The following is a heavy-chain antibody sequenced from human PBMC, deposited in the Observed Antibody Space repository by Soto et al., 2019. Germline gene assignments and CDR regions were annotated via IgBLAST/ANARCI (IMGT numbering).Heavy chain of an antibody. Sequence: EVQLVESGGGLVQPGRSLRLSCAASGFTFDDYAMHWVRQAPGKGLEWVSGISWNGGGIGYADSVKGRFTISRDNAKNYLYLQMNGRRAEDTAAYEGAKAPNWQRVRYDLDYWGQGTLVTVSS. CDR2: ISWNGGGI. D-gene: IGHD6-25*01. CDR1: GFTFDDYA. V-gene: IGHV3-9*01. J-gene: IGHJ4*02. CDR3: AKAPNWQRVRYDLDY.